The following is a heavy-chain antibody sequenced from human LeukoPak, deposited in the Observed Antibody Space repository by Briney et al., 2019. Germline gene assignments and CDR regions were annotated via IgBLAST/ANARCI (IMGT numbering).Heavy chain of an antibody. Sequence: PGGTLRLSCAASGFTFNSYGMHWVRQAPGKGLEWVAFIRYDGSYEYYAASVKGRFTISRDNSKTTLYLQMNSLRSEDTAVYYCAKDGGLHLYYYYNYMDIWGKGTTVTVSS. V-gene: IGHV3-30*02. CDR1: GFTFNSYG. CDR3: AKDGGLHLYYYYNYMDI. D-gene: IGHD5-24*01. J-gene: IGHJ6*03. CDR2: IRYDGSYE.